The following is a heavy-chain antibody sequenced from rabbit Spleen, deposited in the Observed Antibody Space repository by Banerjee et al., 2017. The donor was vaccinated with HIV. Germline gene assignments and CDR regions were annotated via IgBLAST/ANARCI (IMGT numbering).Heavy chain of an antibody. Sequence: QSLEESGGDLVKPGASLTLTCTASGFSFSSNYYICWVRQAPGKGLEWIACIYAGSSGSTYYASWAKGRFTISKTSSTTVTLQMTSLTAADTATYFCARAGEGGDGYLNLWGQGTLVTVS. V-gene: IGHV1S40*01. J-gene: IGHJ4*01. D-gene: IGHD5-1*01. CDR2: IYAGSSGST. CDR3: ARAGEGGDGYLNL. CDR1: GFSFSSNYY.